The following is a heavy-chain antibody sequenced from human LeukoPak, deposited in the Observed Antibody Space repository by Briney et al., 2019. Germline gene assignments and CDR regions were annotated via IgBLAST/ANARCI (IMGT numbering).Heavy chain of an antibody. CDR1: GGSISSYY. CDR3: ARFRGKAAGSLWFDP. D-gene: IGHD6-13*01. Sequence: SETLSLTCTVSGGSISSYYWSWIRQPPGKGLEWIGYIYYSGSTNYNPSLKSRVTISVDTSKNQFSLKLSSVTAADTAVYYCARFRGKAAGSLWFDPWGQGTLVTVSS. V-gene: IGHV4-59*12. J-gene: IGHJ5*02. CDR2: IYYSGST.